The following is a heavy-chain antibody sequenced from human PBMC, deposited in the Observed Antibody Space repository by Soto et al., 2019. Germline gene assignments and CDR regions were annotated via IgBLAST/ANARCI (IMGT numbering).Heavy chain of an antibody. D-gene: IGHD2-2*01. CDR3: AGTDCSSTSCYEAVDY. CDR1: GGTFSSYT. Sequence: QVQLVQSGAEVKKPGSSVKVSCKASGGTFSSYTISWVRQAPGQGLEWMGRIIPILGIANYAQKFQGRVTITADKXTIXAYMELSSLRSEDTAVYYCAGTDCSSTSCYEAVDYWGQGTLVTVSS. CDR2: IIPILGIA. V-gene: IGHV1-69*02. J-gene: IGHJ4*02.